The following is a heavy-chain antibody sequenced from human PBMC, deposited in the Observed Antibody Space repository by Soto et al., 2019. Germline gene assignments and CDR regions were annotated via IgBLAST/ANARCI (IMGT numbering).Heavy chain of an antibody. V-gene: IGHV1-24*01. Sequence: ASVKVSCKVSGYTLTELSMHWVRQAPGKGLEWMGGFDPEDGETIYAQKFQGRVTMTEDTSTDTAYMELSSLRSEDTAVYYCATVKADSRDYYYYYGMDVWGQGTTVTVSS. CDR3: ATVKADSRDYYYYYGMDV. CDR2: FDPEDGET. CDR1: GYTLTELS. D-gene: IGHD6-13*01. J-gene: IGHJ6*02.